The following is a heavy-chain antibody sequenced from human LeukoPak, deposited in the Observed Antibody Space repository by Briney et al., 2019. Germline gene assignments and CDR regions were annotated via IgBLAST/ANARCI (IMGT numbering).Heavy chain of an antibody. Sequence: PGGPLNPSVAPSGLTVRSKYRNGARKAPGKGSGWFPLINSGGSTYYADSLKGRFSTSRDNSQNTLYIQIYSLRDQNTPLYYCVRGITRGFQRWDYFDYWGQGNLVTVSS. V-gene: IGHV3-53*01. CDR2: INSGGST. CDR3: VRGITRGFQRWDYFDY. CDR1: GLTVRSKY. J-gene: IGHJ4*02. D-gene: IGHD3-10*01.